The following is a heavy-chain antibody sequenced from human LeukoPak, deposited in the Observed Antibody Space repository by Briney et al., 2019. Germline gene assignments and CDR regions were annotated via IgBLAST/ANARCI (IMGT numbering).Heavy chain of an antibody. CDR1: EFTFRSYE. V-gene: IGHV3-48*03. Sequence: GSLRLSCAASEFTFRSYEMNWVRQAPGKGLEWIFYISSTGNTIYYVDSVQGRFTISRDNAKNSLYLQMNSLRAEDTAVYYCARGRYCSGHNCYFDYWGQGTLVTVSS. J-gene: IGHJ4*02. D-gene: IGHD2-15*01. CDR3: ARGRYCSGHNCYFDY. CDR2: ISSTGNTI.